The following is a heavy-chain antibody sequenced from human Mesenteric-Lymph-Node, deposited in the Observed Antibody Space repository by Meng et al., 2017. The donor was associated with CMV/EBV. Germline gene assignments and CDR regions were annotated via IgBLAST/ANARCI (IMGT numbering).Heavy chain of an antibody. V-gene: IGHV3-9*01. CDR3: ARDLHDIVVVIYGMDV. D-gene: IGHD2-2*01. CDR1: GFTFDDYA. CDR2: ISWNSGTI. J-gene: IGHJ6*02. Sequence: SLKISCEASGFTFDDYAMHWVRQVPGKGLEWVSGISWNSGTIDYADSVKGRFTISRDNAKNSLYLQMNSLRAEDTAVYYCARDLHDIVVVIYGMDVWGQGTTVTVSS.